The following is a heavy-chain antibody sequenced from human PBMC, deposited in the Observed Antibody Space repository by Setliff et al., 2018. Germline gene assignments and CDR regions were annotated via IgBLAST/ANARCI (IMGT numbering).Heavy chain of an antibody. J-gene: IGHJ6*03. V-gene: IGHV4-59*11. CDR3: ARALLWFGEGMDV. CDR1: GGSISHHY. CDR2: MYNSGNT. Sequence: SETLSLTCTVSGGSISHHYWSWIRQPPGKGLEWVGYMYNSGNTNYNPSLRRRVAISVDKPKNQFSLKLSSVTAADTAVYYCARALLWFGEGMDVWGKGTTVTVS. D-gene: IGHD3-10*01.